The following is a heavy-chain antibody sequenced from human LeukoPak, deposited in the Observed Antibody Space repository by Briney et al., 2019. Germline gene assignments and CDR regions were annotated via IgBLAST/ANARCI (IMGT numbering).Heavy chain of an antibody. V-gene: IGHV4-59*08. Sequence: SETLSLTCNVSGASIRSYYWGWVRQSPGKGLEWIGYTYHSGSTNYNPSLRSRVAISVDTSKSQFSLNLNSVTAADTAVYYCAWIISATGTGGYYFNYWGQGTLVTVSS. D-gene: IGHD6-13*01. J-gene: IGHJ4*02. CDR2: TYHSGST. CDR3: AWIISATGTGGYYFNY. CDR1: GASIRSYY.